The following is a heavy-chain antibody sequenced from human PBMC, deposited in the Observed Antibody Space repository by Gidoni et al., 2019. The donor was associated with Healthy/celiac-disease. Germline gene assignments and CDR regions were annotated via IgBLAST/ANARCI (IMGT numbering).Heavy chain of an antibody. J-gene: IGHJ4*02. CDR2: ISYDGSNK. CDR3: AKDLAYGGTPGY. CDR1: GFTFSSYG. V-gene: IGHV3-30*18. Sequence: QVQLVESGGGVVQPGRSLRLSCAASGFTFSSYGMHWVRQAPGKGLEWVAVISYDGSNKYYADSVKGRFTISRDNSKNTLYLQMNSLRAEDTAVYYCAKDLAYGGTPGYWGQGTLVTVSS. D-gene: IGHD4-17*01.